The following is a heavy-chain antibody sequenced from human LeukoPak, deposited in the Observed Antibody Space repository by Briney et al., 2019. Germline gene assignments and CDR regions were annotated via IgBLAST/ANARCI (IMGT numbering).Heavy chain of an antibody. J-gene: IGHJ4*02. CDR2: ISGSGGST. V-gene: IGHV3-23*01. D-gene: IGHD6-19*01. CDR3: AKGYGSSGWYYFDY. Sequence: GGSLRLSCAASGFTFSSFAMSWVRQAPGKGLEWVSTISGSGGSTYYADSVKGRFTISRDNSKNTAYLLMNSLRAEDTAVYYCAKGYGSSGWYYFDYWGQGTLVTVSS. CDR1: GFTFSSFA.